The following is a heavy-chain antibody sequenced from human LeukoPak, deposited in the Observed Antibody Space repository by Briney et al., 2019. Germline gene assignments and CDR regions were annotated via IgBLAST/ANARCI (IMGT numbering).Heavy chain of an antibody. CDR3: ARGPTMVRGVIIEGRFDP. CDR2: IIPIFGTA. D-gene: IGHD3-10*01. J-gene: IGHJ5*02. Sequence: SVKVSCKASGGTFSSYAISWVRQAPGQGLEWMGGIIPIFGTANYAQKFQGRVTITADKSTSTAYMELSSLRSEDTAVYYCARGPTMVRGVIIEGRFDPWGQGTLVTVSS. CDR1: GGTFSSYA. V-gene: IGHV1-69*06.